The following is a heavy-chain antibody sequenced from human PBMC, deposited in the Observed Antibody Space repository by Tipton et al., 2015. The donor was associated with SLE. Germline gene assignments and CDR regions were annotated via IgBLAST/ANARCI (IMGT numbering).Heavy chain of an antibody. CDR2: TYFRSQWFH. J-gene: IGHJ4*02. CDR1: GDSVSSDSAA. D-gene: IGHD2-2*01. V-gene: IGHV6-1*01. Sequence: GLVKPSQTLSLTCAISGDSVSSDSAAWNWIRQSPSRGLEWLGRTYFRSQWFHEYAPSVESRIVITPDTSRNQFSLQLNSVTAADTAEYYCARGKTRVEYWGQGTLVTVSS. CDR3: ARGKTRVEY.